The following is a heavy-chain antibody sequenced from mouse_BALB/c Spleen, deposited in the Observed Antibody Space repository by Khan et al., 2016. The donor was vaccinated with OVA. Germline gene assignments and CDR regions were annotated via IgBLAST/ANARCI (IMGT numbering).Heavy chain of an antibody. Sequence: QVRLQQPGPELVKPGASVKMSCKASGYTFTDYVMNWVKQRNGQGLEWIGQIYPGSDSTYYNEKFKGKATLTADRSSSTAYMQLSNLTSEDSAVYFCTSGGWGVFAYWGQGTLVTVSA. V-gene: IGHV1-77*01. CDR2: IYPGSDST. J-gene: IGHJ3*01. D-gene: IGHD1-1*02. CDR1: GYTFTDYV. CDR3: TSGGWGVFAY.